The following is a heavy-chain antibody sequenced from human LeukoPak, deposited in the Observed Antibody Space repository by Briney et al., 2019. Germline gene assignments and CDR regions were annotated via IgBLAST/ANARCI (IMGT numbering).Heavy chain of an antibody. D-gene: IGHD3-22*01. CDR3: AKDSSHYYDSSGHAFDI. CDR1: GGSFSGYY. J-gene: IGHJ3*02. CDR2: INHSGST. V-gene: IGHV4-34*01. Sequence: SETLSLTCAVYGGSFSGYYWSWIRQPPGKGLEWIGEINHSGSTNYNPSLKSRVTISVDTSKNQLSLKLSSVTAADTAVYYCAKDSSHYYDSSGHAFDIWGQGTMVTVSS.